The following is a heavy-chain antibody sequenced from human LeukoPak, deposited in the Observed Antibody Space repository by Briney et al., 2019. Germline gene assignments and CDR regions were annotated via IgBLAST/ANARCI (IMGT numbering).Heavy chain of an antibody. Sequence: GESLKISCQGSGYSFTSYWIAWFRQMPGKGLEWMGIIYPADSDTRYSPSFQGQVSIPADKSMSIAYLQWRSLKASDTAMYYCARPHYYGSGSYYSGFDIWGQGTMVTVSS. CDR2: IYPADSDT. CDR3: ARPHYYGSGSYYSGFDI. D-gene: IGHD3-10*01. J-gene: IGHJ3*02. V-gene: IGHV5-51*01. CDR1: GYSFTSYW.